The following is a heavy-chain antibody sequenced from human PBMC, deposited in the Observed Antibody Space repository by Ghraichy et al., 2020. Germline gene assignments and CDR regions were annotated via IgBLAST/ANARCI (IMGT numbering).Heavy chain of an antibody. CDR3: ARGGISYPSASFHFDY. V-gene: IGHV3-66*01. CDR2: IYRTGNT. D-gene: IGHD3-10*01. J-gene: IGHJ4*02. CDR1: GFTVSYNY. Sequence: GESLNISCAASGFTVSYNYVTWVRQAPGKGLEWVSTIYRTGNTYYADSVKGRFSISRDTSQNSVHLQMNGLTVEDTAVYYCARGGISYPSASFHFDYWGQGTLVTVSS.